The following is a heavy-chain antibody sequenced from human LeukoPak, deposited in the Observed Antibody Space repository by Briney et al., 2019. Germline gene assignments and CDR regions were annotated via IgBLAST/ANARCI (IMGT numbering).Heavy chain of an antibody. CDR3: ARSKIAASGTRPYYYGMDV. J-gene: IGHJ6*02. CDR2: IYPGDSDT. V-gene: IGHV5-51*01. Sequence: GESLKISCKGSGYSFTSYWMGWVRQMPGKGLEWLGIIYPGDSDTRYSPSFQGQVTISADKSISTAYLQWSSLKASDTAMYYCARSKIAASGTRPYYYGMDVWGQGTTVTVSS. CDR1: GYSFTSYW. D-gene: IGHD6-13*01.